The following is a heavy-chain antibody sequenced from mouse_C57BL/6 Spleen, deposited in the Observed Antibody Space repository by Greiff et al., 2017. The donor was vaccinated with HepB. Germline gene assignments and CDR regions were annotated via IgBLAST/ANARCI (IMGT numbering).Heavy chain of an antibody. D-gene: IGHD1-1*01. V-gene: IGHV1-26*01. CDR1: GYTFTDYY. J-gene: IGHJ4*01. CDR2: INPNNGGT. CDR3: ARRDYYGKGAAMDY. Sequence: EVKLQQSGPELVKPGASVKISCKASGYTFTDYYMNWVKQSHGKSLEWIGDINPNNGGTSYNQKFKGKATLTVDKSSSTAYMELRSLTSEDSAVYYCARRDYYGKGAAMDYWGQGTSVTVSS.